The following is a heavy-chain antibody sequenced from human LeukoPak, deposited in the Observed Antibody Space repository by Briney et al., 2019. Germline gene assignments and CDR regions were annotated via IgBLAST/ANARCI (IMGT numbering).Heavy chain of an antibody. CDR2: IKQDGSEK. V-gene: IGHV3-7*01. D-gene: IGHD3-9*01. Sequence: PGGSLRLSCAASGFTFSSYWMSWVRQAPGKGLEWVANIKQDGSEKYYVDSVKGRFTISRDNAKNSLYLQMNSLRAEDTAVYYCARDSPSYDILTGYYPERDFDYWGQGTLVTVSS. J-gene: IGHJ4*02. CDR1: GFTFSSYW. CDR3: ARDSPSYDILTGYYPERDFDY.